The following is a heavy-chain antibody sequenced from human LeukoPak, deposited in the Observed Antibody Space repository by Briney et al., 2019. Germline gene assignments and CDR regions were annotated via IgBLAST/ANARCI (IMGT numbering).Heavy chain of an antibody. D-gene: IGHD1-26*01. CDR1: GGSISSYY. V-gene: IGHV4-59*05. CDR3: ARRQFASSYSDY. CDR2: IYYSGST. J-gene: IGHJ4*02. Sequence: SETLSLTCTVSGGSISSYYWSWIRQPAGKGLEWIGSIYYSGSTYYNPSLKSRVTISVDTTNNHFSLKLSSVTAADTAVYYCARRQFASSYSDYWGQGTLVTVSS.